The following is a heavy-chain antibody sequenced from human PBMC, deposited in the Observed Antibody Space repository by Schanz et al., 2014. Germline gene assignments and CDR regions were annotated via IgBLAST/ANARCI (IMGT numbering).Heavy chain of an antibody. D-gene: IGHD6-13*01. J-gene: IGHJ4*02. V-gene: IGHV3-11*04. CDR2: IGNGGVTI. CDR1: GFPFSDYF. Sequence: QVQLVDSGGGLVKPGGSLRLSCTASGFPFSDYFMAWIRQPPGRGLEWVSYIGNGGVTIYYADSVKGRFTISRDNSKNSLYLQMNSLRVEDTAVYFCVSQTGSPNYWGQGTLXTVSS. CDR3: VSQTGSPNY.